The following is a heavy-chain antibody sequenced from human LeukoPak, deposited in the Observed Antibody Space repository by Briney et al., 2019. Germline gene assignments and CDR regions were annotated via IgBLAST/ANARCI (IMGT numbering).Heavy chain of an antibody. CDR2: IGTAGEI. CDR1: GFTFRSYD. J-gene: IGHJ6*03. Sequence: GGSLRLSCAASGFTFRSYDMHWVRQATGKGLEWVSGIGTAGEIYYPGSVKGRFTISRDNSKNTLYLQMNSLRAEDTAVYYCAKDKSEWLVMYYYYYMDVWGKGTTVTVSS. D-gene: IGHD6-19*01. V-gene: IGHV3-13*01. CDR3: AKDKSEWLVMYYYYYMDV.